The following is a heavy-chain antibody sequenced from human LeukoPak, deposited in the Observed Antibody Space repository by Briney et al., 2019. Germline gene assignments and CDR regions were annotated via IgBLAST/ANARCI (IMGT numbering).Heavy chain of an antibody. CDR2: IWYDGSNK. D-gene: IGHD6-19*01. J-gene: IGHJ4*02. V-gene: IGHV3-33*01. CDR3: ARDTPAVAGEFDY. CDR1: GFTFSSYG. Sequence: QPGGSLRLSCAASGFTFSSYGMHWVRQAPGKGLEWVAVIWYDGSNKYYADSVKGRFTISRDNSKNTLYLQMNSLRAEDTAVYYCARDTPAVAGEFDYWGQGTLVTVSS.